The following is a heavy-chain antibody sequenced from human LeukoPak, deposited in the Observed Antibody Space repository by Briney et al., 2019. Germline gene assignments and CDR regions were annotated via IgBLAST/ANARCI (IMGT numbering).Heavy chain of an antibody. D-gene: IGHD6-6*01. CDR3: ASLVYSSSSAWYFDL. Sequence: SETLSLTCAVYGGSFSGYYWSWIRQPPGKGLEWIGEINHSGSTNYNPSLKGRVTISVDTSKNQFSLKLSSVTAADTAVYYCASLVYSSSSAWYFDLWGRGTLVTVSS. CDR2: INHSGST. CDR1: GGSFSGYY. V-gene: IGHV4-34*01. J-gene: IGHJ2*01.